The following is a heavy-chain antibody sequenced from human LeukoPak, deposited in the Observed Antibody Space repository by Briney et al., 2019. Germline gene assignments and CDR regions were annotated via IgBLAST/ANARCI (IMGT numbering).Heavy chain of an antibody. CDR3: ARGRGDDGLYYYVMDV. CDR1: GGSSSGNY. V-gene: IGHV4-59*01. J-gene: IGHJ6*02. CDR2: IYYSGTT. Sequence: LVILSLTRTVSGGSSSGNYWMWIRQPPGKGWEWIGFIYYSGTTDYNPALKSRISMSVDTSRNQFSLNLSSVTAADTALYFCARGRGDDGLYYYVMDVWGHGTTVTVSS. D-gene: IGHD3-16*01.